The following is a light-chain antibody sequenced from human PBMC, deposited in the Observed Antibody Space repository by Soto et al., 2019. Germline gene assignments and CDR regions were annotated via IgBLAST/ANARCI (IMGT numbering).Light chain of an antibody. CDR1: RSVSSN. J-gene: IGKJ1*01. CDR2: GAS. CDR3: QQYNSWPRT. V-gene: IGKV3-15*01. Sequence: IEMTQSPATLSVSLGERATLSCRASRSVSSNFAWYQQKPGQAPRLLIYGASTRASDVPVRCSDSGSGTVFTLTISSLQSEDFAVYYCQQYNSWPRTFGQGTKVEIK.